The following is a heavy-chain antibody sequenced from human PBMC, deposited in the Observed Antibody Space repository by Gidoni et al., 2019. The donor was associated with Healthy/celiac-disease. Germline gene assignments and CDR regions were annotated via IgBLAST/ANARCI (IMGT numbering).Heavy chain of an antibody. CDR2: ISGSGGST. CDR1: GFTFSSYA. Sequence: EVQLLESGGGLVQPGGSLRLSCAASGFTFSSYAMSWVRQAPGKGLEWVSAISGSGGSTDYADAVKGRFTISRDNSKNTLYLQMNSLRAEDTAVYYCAKDILGAYSGRVATAIFDYWGQGTLVTVSS. J-gene: IGHJ4*02. D-gene: IGHD1-26*01. V-gene: IGHV3-23*01. CDR3: AKDILGAYSGRVATAIFDY.